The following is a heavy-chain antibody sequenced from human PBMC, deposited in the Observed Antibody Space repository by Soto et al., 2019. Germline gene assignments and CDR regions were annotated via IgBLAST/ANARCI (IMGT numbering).Heavy chain of an antibody. CDR2: ISGSANAT. J-gene: IGHJ4*02. CDR3: AKGMANTVFGVDNLFDF. V-gene: IGHV3-23*01. Sequence: PGGSLRLSCATSGFSFSNYAISWGRQAPGKGLEWVSLISGSANATHYADSVKGRFTISRDNSKRTVYLQLNSLRAEDTAVYYCAKGMANTVFGVDNLFDFWGRGTLVTVSS. CDR1: GFSFSNYA. D-gene: IGHD3-3*01.